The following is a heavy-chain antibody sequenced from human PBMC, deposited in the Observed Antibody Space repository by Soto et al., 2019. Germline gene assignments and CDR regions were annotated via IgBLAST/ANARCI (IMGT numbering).Heavy chain of an antibody. CDR3: ASGYLGDFDY. CDR2: ISSSSSTI. Sequence: GGSLRLSCAASGFTFSSYSMNWVRQAPGKGLEWVSYISSSSSTIYYADSVKGRFTISRDNAKNSLYLQMNSLRAEDTAVYYCASGYLGDFDYWGQGTLVTVSS. V-gene: IGHV3-48*01. CDR1: GFTFSSYS. D-gene: IGHD3-16*01. J-gene: IGHJ4*02.